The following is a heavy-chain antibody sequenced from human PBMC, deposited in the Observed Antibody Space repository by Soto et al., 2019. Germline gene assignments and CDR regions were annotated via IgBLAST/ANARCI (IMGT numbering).Heavy chain of an antibody. D-gene: IGHD1-1*01. CDR1: AGSITNYY. J-gene: IGHJ4*02. CDR3: AKWNEMKRSFDD. Sequence: QVQLQESGPGLVKPSETLSLTCTVSAGSITNYYWNWIRQPPEKGLEWIGFIHHTGSSMSNPSLRSRLTMSVDTTEGQISLNLRAVTAADTVVYYCAKWNEMKRSFDDWGQGILVTVSS. V-gene: IGHV4-59*01. CDR2: IHHTGSS.